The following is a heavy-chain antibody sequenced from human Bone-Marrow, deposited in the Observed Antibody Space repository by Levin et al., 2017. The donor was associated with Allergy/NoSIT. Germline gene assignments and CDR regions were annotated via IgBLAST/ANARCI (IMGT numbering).Heavy chain of an antibody. V-gene: IGHV1-69*13. CDR1: GGTFSSYA. Sequence: SVKVSCKASGGTFSSYAISWVRQAPGQGLEWMGGIIPIFGTANYAQKFQGRVTITADESTSTAYMELSSLRSEDTAVYYCVPAWDDGDYDGDYWGQGTLVTVSS. CDR2: IIPIFGTA. CDR3: VPAWDDGDYDGDY. J-gene: IGHJ4*02. D-gene: IGHD4-17*01.